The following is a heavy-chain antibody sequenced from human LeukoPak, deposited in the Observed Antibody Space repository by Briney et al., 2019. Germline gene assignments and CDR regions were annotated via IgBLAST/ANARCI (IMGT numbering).Heavy chain of an antibody. J-gene: IGHJ4*02. Sequence: GGSLRLSCAASGFTFSSYGMHWVRQAPGKGLEWVAFIRYDGSNKYYADSVKGRFTISRDNSKNTLYLQMNSLRAEDTAVYYCASGSYYSRFFDYWGQGTLVTVSS. CDR1: GFTFSSYG. V-gene: IGHV3-30*02. CDR2: IRYDGSNK. CDR3: ASGSYYSRFFDY. D-gene: IGHD3-22*01.